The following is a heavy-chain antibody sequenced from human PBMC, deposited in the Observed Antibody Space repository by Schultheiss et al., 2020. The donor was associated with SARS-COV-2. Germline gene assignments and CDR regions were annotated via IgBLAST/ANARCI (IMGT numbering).Heavy chain of an antibody. D-gene: IGHD6-13*01. V-gene: IGHV4-30-4*01. Sequence: SETLSLTCTVSGGSISSGDYYWSWIRQPPGKGLEWIGYIYYSGSTYYNPSLKSRVTISVDTSKNQFSLKLSSVTAADTAVYYCASPIAAAAHDAFDIWGQGTMVTVSS. CDR1: GGSISSGDYY. J-gene: IGHJ3*02. CDR3: ASPIAAAAHDAFDI. CDR2: IYYSGST.